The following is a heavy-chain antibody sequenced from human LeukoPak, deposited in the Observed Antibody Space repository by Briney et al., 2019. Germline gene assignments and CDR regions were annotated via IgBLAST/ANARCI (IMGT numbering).Heavy chain of an antibody. J-gene: IGHJ6*03. CDR3: ARDWMGYCSSNSCYLYYMDV. D-gene: IGHD2-2*01. Sequence: GGSLRLSCAASGFTFSSYWMSWVRQAPGKGLEWVANIKEDGSEKDYVDSVRGRFTISRDNARNSLYLQMNSLRAEDTAAYYCARDWMGYCSSNSCYLYYMDVWGKGTTVTVSS. CDR2: IKEDGSEK. V-gene: IGHV3-7*01. CDR1: GFTFSSYW.